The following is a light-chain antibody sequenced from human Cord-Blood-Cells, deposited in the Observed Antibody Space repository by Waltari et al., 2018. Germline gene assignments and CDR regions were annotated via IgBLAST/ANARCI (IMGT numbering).Light chain of an antibody. CDR3: QQSYSTPLT. CDR1: QSISSY. Sequence: DIQMTQSPSSLSASVGDRVTITCRASQSISSYLNWYQQKPGKAPKLLIYAASSLQSGVPSRCSGSVSGTDFTLTISSLQPEDFATYYCQQSYSTPLTFGGGTKVEIK. J-gene: IGKJ4*01. V-gene: IGKV1-39*01. CDR2: AAS.